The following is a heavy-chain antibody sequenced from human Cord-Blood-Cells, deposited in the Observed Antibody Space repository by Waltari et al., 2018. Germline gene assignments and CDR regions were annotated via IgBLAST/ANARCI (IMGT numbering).Heavy chain of an antibody. CDR1: GGSISSYY. D-gene: IGHD6-13*01. Sequence: QVQLQESGPGLVKPSETLSLTCTVSGGSISSYYWSWIRQPPGKGLEWIGYIYYSGSTIYNPSLKSRVTISVDTSKNQFSLKLSSVTAADTAVYYCARRETGYSSSWYWYFDLWGRGTLVTVSS. J-gene: IGHJ2*01. CDR2: IYYSGST. CDR3: ARRETGYSSSWYWYFDL. V-gene: IGHV4-59*08.